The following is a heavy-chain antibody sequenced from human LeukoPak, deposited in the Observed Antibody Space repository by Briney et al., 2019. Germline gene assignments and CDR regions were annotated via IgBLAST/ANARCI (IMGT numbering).Heavy chain of an antibody. CDR2: INHSGST. V-gene: IGHV4-34*01. D-gene: IGHD3-3*01. J-gene: IGHJ5*02. Sequence: SETLSLTCAVYGGSFSGYYWSWIRQPPGKGLEWIGEINHSGSTNYNPSLKSRVTISVDTSKNQFSPKLSSVTAADTAVYYCARSITIFGVVIRKSTNWFDPWGQGTLVTVSS. CDR1: GGSFSGYY. CDR3: ARSITIFGVVIRKSTNWFDP.